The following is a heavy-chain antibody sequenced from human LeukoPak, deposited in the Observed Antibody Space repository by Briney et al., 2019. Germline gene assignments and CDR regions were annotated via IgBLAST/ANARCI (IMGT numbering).Heavy chain of an antibody. J-gene: IGHJ4*02. CDR3: AKAGYGSGSLIDY. CDR2: IIPIFGTS. V-gene: IGHV1-69*13. D-gene: IGHD3-10*01. Sequence: SVKVSCKASGGTFSSYAISWVRQAPGQGLEWMGGIIPIFGTSNYAQKFQGRVTITADESTSTAYMELSSLRSEDTAVYYCAKAGYGSGSLIDYWGQGTLVTVFS. CDR1: GGTFSSYA.